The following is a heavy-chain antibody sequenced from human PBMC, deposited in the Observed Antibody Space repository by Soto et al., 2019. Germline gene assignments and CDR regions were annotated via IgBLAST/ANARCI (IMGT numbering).Heavy chain of an antibody. CDR2: IYYSGST. D-gene: IGHD2-8*01. Sequence: PSETLSLTCTVSGGSISSGGYSWSWIRQHPGKGLEWIGYIYYSGSTYYNPSLKSRVTISVDTSKNQFSLKLSSVTAADTAVYYCARGRGNGYFDYWGQGTLVTVSS. V-gene: IGHV4-31*03. CDR3: ARGRGNGYFDY. CDR1: GGSISSGGYS. J-gene: IGHJ4*02.